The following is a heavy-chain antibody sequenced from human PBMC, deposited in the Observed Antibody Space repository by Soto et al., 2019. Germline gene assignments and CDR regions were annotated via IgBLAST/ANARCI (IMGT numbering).Heavy chain of an antibody. J-gene: IGHJ1*01. CDR3: AKDLFRLHQLLYREYFQH. V-gene: IGHV3-23*01. CDR2: ISGSGGST. CDR1: GFTFSSYA. Sequence: PGGSLRLSCAASGFTFSSYAMSWVRQAPGKGLEWVSAISGSGGSTYYADSVKGRFTISRDNSKNTLYLQMNSLRAEDTAVYYCAKDLFRLHQLLYREYFQHWGQGTLVTVSS. D-gene: IGHD2-2*02.